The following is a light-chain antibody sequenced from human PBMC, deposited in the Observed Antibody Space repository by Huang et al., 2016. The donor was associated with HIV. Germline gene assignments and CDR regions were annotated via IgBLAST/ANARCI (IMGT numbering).Light chain of an antibody. CDR1: HRISSW. V-gene: IGKV1-5*03. CDR2: KAS. Sequence: DIQMTQSPSTLSAFVGDRVTITCRTSHRISSWLAWYQQKPGKAPNLLISKASKLESGVPSRFSGNGSGTEFTLTISGLQPDDLATYYCQQQWTFGQGTKVEI. CDR3: QQQWT. J-gene: IGKJ1*01.